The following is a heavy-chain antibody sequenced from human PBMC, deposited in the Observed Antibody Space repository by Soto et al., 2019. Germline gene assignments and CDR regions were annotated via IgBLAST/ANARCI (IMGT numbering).Heavy chain of an antibody. CDR3: SAIRTTVTSTLYY. V-gene: IGHV1-58*01. J-gene: IGHJ4*02. CDR2: IVVGSGNT. D-gene: IGHD4-17*01. Sequence: SVKVSRKASGFTFTSSAVKWVRQARGQSLEWIGWIVVGSGNTNYAQKFQERVTITRDMSTSTAYMELSSLRSEDTAVYYCSAIRTTVTSTLYYWGQGSLVTFSS. CDR1: GFTFTSSA.